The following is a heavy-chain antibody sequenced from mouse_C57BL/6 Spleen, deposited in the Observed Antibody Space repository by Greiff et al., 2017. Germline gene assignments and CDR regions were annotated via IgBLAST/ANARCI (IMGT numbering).Heavy chain of an antibody. CDR3: ARSRIDYDYDGYFDV. V-gene: IGHV1-80*01. D-gene: IGHD2-4*01. CDR2: IYPGDGDT. J-gene: IGHJ1*03. CDR1: GYAFSSYW. Sequence: QVQLQQSGAELVKPGASVKISCKASGYAFSSYWMNWVKQRPGKGLEWIGQIYPGDGDTNYNGKFKGKATLTAAKSSSTAYMQLSSLTSEDSAVYFCARSRIDYDYDGYFDVWGTGTTVTVSS.